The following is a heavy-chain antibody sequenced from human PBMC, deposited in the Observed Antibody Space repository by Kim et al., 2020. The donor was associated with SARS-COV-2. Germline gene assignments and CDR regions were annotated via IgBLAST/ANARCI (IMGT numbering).Heavy chain of an antibody. V-gene: IGHV3-11*01. Sequence: GGSLRLSCAASGFTFSDYYMSWIRQAPGKGLEWVSYISSSGSTIYYADSVKGRFTISRDNAKNSLYLQMNSLRAEDTAVYYCAREARYCSGGSCYEYQGYYYYYGMDVWGQGTTVTVSS. CDR3: AREARYCSGGSCYEYQGYYYYYGMDV. CDR2: ISSSGSTI. J-gene: IGHJ6*02. D-gene: IGHD2-15*01. CDR1: GFTFSDYY.